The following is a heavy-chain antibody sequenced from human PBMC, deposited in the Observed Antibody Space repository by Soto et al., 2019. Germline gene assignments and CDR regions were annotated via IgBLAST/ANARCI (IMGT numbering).Heavy chain of an antibody. V-gene: IGHV2-26*01. D-gene: IGHD2-2*01. Sequence: QVTLKESGPVLVKPTETLTLTCTVSGFSLSNARMGVSWIRQPPGKALEWLAHIFSNDEKSYSTSLKSRLTISQDTSKSQVVLTMTNMDPVDTATYYCARISPSHFVVPAATYYYYGMDVWGQGTTVTVSS. CDR3: ARISPSHFVVPAATYYYYGMDV. J-gene: IGHJ6*02. CDR2: IFSNDEK. CDR1: GFSLSNARMG.